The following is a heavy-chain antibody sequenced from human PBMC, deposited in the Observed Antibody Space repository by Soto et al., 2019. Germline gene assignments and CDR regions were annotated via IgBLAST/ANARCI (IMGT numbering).Heavy chain of an antibody. J-gene: IGHJ4*02. V-gene: IGHV3-23*01. D-gene: IGHD3-16*01. CDR3: ARDPWAADY. CDR2: ISGSGGST. CDR1: GFTFSSYA. Sequence: LRLSCAASGFTFSSYAMSWVRQAPGKGLEWVSAISGSGGSTFYADSVRGRFTISRDNSKNTVNLQMNSLRAEDTAVYYCARDPWAADYWGQGTLVTVSS.